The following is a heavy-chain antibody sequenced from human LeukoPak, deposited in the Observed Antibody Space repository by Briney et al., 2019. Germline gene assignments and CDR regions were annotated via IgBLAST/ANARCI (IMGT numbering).Heavy chain of an antibody. CDR1: GGSFSGYY. V-gene: IGHV4-59*10. CDR3: ARFSSIAAAFDY. Sequence: SETLSLTCAVYGGSFSGYYWSWIRQPAGKGLEWIGRIYTSGTTHYNPSLKSRVTMSVDTSKNQFSLNLSSVTAADTAVYYCARFSSIAAAFDYWGLGTLVTVSS. D-gene: IGHD6-13*01. J-gene: IGHJ4*02. CDR2: IYTSGTT.